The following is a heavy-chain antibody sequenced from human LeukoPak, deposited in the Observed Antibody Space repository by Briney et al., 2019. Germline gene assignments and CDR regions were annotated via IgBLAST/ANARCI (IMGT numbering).Heavy chain of an antibody. J-gene: IGHJ4*02. Sequence: GGSLRLSCAASGFTFSSYGMHWGRQAPGKGLEWVAVISYDGSNKYYADSVKGRFTISRDNSKNTLYLQMNSLRAEDTAVYYCAKGGQQLEDWGQGTLVTVSS. CDR3: AKGGQQLED. CDR1: GFTFSSYG. D-gene: IGHD6-6*01. CDR2: ISYDGSNK. V-gene: IGHV3-30*18.